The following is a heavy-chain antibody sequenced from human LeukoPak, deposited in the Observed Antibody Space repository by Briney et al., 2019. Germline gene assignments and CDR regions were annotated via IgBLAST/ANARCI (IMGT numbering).Heavy chain of an antibody. Sequence: GGSLRLSCAASGFTFSSYWMHWVRQAPGKGLVWVSRINTDGSSTSYADSVKGRFTISRDNAKNTLYLQMNSLRAEDTAVYYCASNIWSGYYYFDYWGQGTLVTVSS. D-gene: IGHD3-3*01. CDR3: ASNIWSGYYYFDY. CDR1: GFTFSSYW. CDR2: INTDGSST. V-gene: IGHV3-74*01. J-gene: IGHJ4*02.